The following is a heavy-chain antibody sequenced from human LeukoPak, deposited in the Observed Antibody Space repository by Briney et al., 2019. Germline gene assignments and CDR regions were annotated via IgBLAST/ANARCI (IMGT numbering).Heavy chain of an antibody. J-gene: IGHJ4*02. D-gene: IGHD5-12*01. Sequence: GRSLRLSCAASGFTFSSYAMHWVRQAPGKGLEWVAVISYDGSNKYYADSVKGRFTISRDNAKNSLYLQMNSLRAEDTAVYYCARDIREWLIDYWGQGTLVTVSS. CDR3: ARDIREWLIDY. CDR1: GFTFSSYA. CDR2: ISYDGSNK. V-gene: IGHV3-30-3*01.